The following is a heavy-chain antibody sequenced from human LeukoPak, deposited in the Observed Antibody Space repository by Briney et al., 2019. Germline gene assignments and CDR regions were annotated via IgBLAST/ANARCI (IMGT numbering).Heavy chain of an antibody. Sequence: ASVKVSCKASGYTFTGYYIHWVRPAPGQGLAWMGWINPHSGGTSYAQNFQGRVTMTRDTSISTAYMDLSRLRSDDTAFYYCARDSNYYGSGSYYNSDYWGQGTLVTVSS. J-gene: IGHJ4*02. CDR3: ARDSNYYGSGSYYNSDY. D-gene: IGHD3-10*01. CDR1: GYTFTGYY. V-gene: IGHV1-2*02. CDR2: INPHSGGT.